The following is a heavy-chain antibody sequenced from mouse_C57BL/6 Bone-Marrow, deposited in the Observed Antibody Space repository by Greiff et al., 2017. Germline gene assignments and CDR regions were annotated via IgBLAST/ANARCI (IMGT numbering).Heavy chain of an antibody. Sequence: QVQLKESGPELVKPGASVKISCKASGYAFSSSWMNWVKQRPGKGLEWIGRIYPGDGDTNYNGKFKGKATLTADKSSSTAYMQLSSLTSEDSAVYFCAREDWEGLYYFDYWGQGTTLTVSS. CDR1: GYAFSSSW. CDR3: AREDWEGLYYFDY. D-gene: IGHD4-1*01. V-gene: IGHV1-82*01. J-gene: IGHJ2*01. CDR2: IYPGDGDT.